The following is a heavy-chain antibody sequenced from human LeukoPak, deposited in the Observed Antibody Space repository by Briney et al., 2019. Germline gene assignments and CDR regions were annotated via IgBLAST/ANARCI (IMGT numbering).Heavy chain of an antibody. CDR1: GGSFSGYY. D-gene: IGHD3-3*01. CDR2: INHSGST. J-gene: IGHJ1*01. CDR3: ARGLNRLPFWSGYARAEYFQH. Sequence: SETLSLTCAVYGGSFSGYYWSWIRQPPGKGLEWIGEINHSGSTNYNPSLKSRVTISVDTSKNQFSLKLSSVTAADTAVYYCARGLNRLPFWSGYARAEYFQHWGQGTLVTVSS. V-gene: IGHV4-34*01.